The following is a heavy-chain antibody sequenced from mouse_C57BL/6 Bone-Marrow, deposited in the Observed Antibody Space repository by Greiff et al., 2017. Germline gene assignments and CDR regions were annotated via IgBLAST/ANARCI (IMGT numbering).Heavy chain of an antibody. D-gene: IGHD2-3*01. J-gene: IGHJ2*01. CDR1: GFNIKDDY. CDR2: IDPEIGDT. V-gene: IGHV14-4*01. CDR3: SSFDGNYFDY. Sequence: VQLQQSGAELVRPGASVKLSCTASGFNIKDDYIHWVKQRPEQGLEWIGWIDPEIGDTEYASKFQGKATITSDTYSNAAYLLLSSLTSEDTAVYYCSSFDGNYFDYWGQGTPLTVAS.